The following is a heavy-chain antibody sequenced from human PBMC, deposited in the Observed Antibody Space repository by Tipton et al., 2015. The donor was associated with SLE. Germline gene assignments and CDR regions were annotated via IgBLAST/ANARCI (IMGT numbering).Heavy chain of an antibody. CDR3: ARLHPLVGATKGAFDI. J-gene: IGHJ3*02. Sequence: QVQLVQSGAEVKKPGASVKVSCKASGYTFTSYGISWVRQAPGQGLEWMGWISAYNGNTNYAQMLQGRVTMTTDTSTSTAYMELRSLRSDDTAVYYCARLHPLVGATKGAFDIWGQGTMVTVSS. CDR1: GYTFTSYG. CDR2: ISAYNGNT. V-gene: IGHV1-18*01. D-gene: IGHD1-26*01.